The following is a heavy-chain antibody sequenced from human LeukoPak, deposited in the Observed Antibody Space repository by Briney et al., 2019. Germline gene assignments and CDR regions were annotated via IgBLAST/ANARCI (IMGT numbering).Heavy chain of an antibody. J-gene: IGHJ4*02. CDR3: ARAGTSSGVFDY. V-gene: IGHV1-2*02. CDR2: INPNSGCT. Sequence: GASVRVSCKASGYTFTGYFIHWVRQAPGQGLEWMGWINPNSGCTDYAQKFQGRVTLTRDTSISTAYMELSRLRSDDTAVYYCARAGTSSGVFDYWGQGTLVTVSS. D-gene: IGHD6-25*01. CDR1: GYTFTGYF.